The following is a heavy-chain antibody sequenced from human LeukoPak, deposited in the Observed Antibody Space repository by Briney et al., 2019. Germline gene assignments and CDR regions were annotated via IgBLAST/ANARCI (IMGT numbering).Heavy chain of an antibody. J-gene: IGHJ4*02. D-gene: IGHD2-8*01. CDR2: NIPIFGTA. CDR1: GGTFSSYA. V-gene: IGHV1-69*13. CDR3: ARAKWSAYYFDY. Sequence: SVKVSCKASGGTFSSYAISWVRQAPGQGLEWMGGNIPIFGTANYAQKFQGRVTITADESTSTAYMELSSLRSEDTAVYYCARAKWSAYYFDYWGQGTLVTVSS.